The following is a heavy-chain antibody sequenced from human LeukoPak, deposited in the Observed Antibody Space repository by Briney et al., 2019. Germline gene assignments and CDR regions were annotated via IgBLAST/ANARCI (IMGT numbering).Heavy chain of an antibody. CDR3: SSQISRGGN. CDR1: GFSFSTYW. J-gene: IGHJ4*02. CDR2: IAPDGSST. V-gene: IGHV3-74*01. D-gene: IGHD3-16*01. Sequence: GGSLRLSCAASGFSFSTYWMHWVRQVPGKGPEWVSHIAPDGSSTNYADSVKGRFTISRDNAKNTLYLQMNSLRAEDTAVYYCSSQISRGGNWGQGTLVTVSS.